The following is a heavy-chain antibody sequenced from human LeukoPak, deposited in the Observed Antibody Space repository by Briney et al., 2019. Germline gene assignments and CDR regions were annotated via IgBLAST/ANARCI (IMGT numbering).Heavy chain of an antibody. CDR2: IYPGDSDT. V-gene: IGHV5-51*01. Sequence: KVSCKASGYTLTGYYMHWVRQAPGQGLEWMGMIYPGDSDTRYSPSFQGQVTISADKSISTAYLQWSSLKASDTAMYYCARLRKAFLLRDAFDIWGQGTMVTVSS. CDR1: GYTLTGYY. CDR3: ARLRKAFLLRDAFDI. D-gene: IGHD3-22*01. J-gene: IGHJ3*02.